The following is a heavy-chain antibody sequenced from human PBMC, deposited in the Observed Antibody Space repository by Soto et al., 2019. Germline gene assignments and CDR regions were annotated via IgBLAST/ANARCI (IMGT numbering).Heavy chain of an antibody. D-gene: IGHD2-15*01. CDR3: AKPPRDCSGGSCFLFDY. CDR2: ISSSGSTI. V-gene: IGHV3-11*01. Sequence: GRPLRLYRAAWGVVYLGDCMIMNQQAPGKGLEWVSYISSSGSTIYYADSVKGRFTISRDNAKNSLYLQMNSLRAEDTAVYYCAKPPRDCSGGSCFLFDYWGQGTLVTVSS. J-gene: IGHJ4*02. CDR1: GVVYLGDC.